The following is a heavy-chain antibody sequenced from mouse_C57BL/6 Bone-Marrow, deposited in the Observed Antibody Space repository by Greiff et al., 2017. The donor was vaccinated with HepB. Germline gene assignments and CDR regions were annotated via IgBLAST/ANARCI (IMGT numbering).Heavy chain of an antibody. Sequence: QVQLQQSGAELARPGASVKMSCKASGYTFTSYTMHWVKQRPGQGLEWIGYINPSSGYTKYNQKFKDKATLTADKSSSTAYMQLSSLTSEDSAVYYCARSYGNYYYFDYWGQGTTLTVSS. D-gene: IGHD2-1*01. CDR3: ARSYGNYYYFDY. V-gene: IGHV1-4*01. CDR2: INPSSGYT. J-gene: IGHJ2*01. CDR1: GYTFTSYT.